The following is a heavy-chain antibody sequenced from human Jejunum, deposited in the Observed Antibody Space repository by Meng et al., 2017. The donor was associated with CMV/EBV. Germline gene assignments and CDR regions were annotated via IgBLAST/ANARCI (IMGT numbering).Heavy chain of an antibody. D-gene: IGHD5-24*01. CDR1: GDSISSGDSY. Sequence: CGVSGDSISSGDSYWSWIRQPPGKGLEWIGYIYESGSTSYNPSLESRVTISVDTSKNQFSLKVMSVTAADTAVYYCAREGSNSYYFDYWGQGTLVTVSS. CDR3: AREGSNSYYFDY. J-gene: IGHJ4*02. V-gene: IGHV4-30-4*01. CDR2: IYESGST.